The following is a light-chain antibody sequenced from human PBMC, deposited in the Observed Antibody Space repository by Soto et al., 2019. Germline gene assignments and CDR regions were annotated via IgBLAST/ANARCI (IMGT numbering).Light chain of an antibody. CDR3: AAWDASLSGPV. J-gene: IGLJ3*02. CDR1: SSNIGTNY. V-gene: IGLV1-47*01. Sequence: QSVLTQSPSASATPGQRVTISCSGSSSNIGTNYVYWYQQLPETAPKLLIYKNNQRPSGVPDRFSGSKYGTSASLAIGGLRSEDEADYYCAAWDASLSGPVFGGGTKLTVL. CDR2: KNN.